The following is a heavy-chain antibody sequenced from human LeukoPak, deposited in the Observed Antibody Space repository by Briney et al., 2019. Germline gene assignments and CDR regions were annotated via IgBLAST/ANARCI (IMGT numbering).Heavy chain of an antibody. CDR1: GYTFTGYY. V-gene: IGHV1-2*02. CDR3: ARSSRMAVADHDY. D-gene: IGHD6-19*01. J-gene: IGHJ4*02. CDR2: INPNSGGT. Sequence: ASVKVSCKASGYTFTGYYMHWVRQAPGQGLEWMGWINPNSGGTNYAQKFQGRVTMTRDTSISTAYMELSRLRSDDTAVYYCARSSRMAVADHDYWGQGTLVTVSS.